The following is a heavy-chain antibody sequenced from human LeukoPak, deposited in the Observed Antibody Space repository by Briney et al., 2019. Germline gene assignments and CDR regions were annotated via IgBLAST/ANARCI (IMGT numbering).Heavy chain of an antibody. Sequence: GGSLRLSCAASGFTFSSYEMNWVRQAPGKGLEWVSYISSSGSTIYYADSVKGRFTSSRDNVKNSLYLQMNSLRAEDTAVYYCVRQYYYGSGSYLWAPDYWGQGTLVTVSS. J-gene: IGHJ4*02. CDR2: ISSSGSTI. CDR3: VRQYYYGSGSYLWAPDY. D-gene: IGHD3-10*01. CDR1: GFTFSSYE. V-gene: IGHV3-48*03.